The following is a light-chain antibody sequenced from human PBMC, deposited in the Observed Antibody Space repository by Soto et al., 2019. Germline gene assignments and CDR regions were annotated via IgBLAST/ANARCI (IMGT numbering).Light chain of an antibody. J-gene: IGLJ1*01. CDR3: CSFPGSSIFYV. Sequence: QSALTQPASVSGSPGQSLTISCTGTSSDVGSSNFVSWYQQHPGKAPKLIIYEGSRRPSGVSGRFSGSKSGNAASLTISGLQAEDEADYYCCSFPGSSIFYVFGTGTKFTVL. CDR1: SSDVGSSNF. CDR2: EGS. V-gene: IGLV2-23*01.